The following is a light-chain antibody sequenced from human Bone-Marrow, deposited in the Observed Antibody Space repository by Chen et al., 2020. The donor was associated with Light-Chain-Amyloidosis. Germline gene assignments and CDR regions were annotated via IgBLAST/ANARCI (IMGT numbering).Light chain of an antibody. V-gene: IGLV3-25*03. CDR3: QSADSSGTYEVI. CDR1: DLPTKY. CDR2: RDT. Sequence: SYELKQPPSVSVSQGQTARITCSGDDLPTKYAYWYQQKPGQAPVLVIHRDTERPSGISERFSGSSSGTTATLTISGVQAEDEADYHCQSADSSGTYEVIFGGGTKLTVL. J-gene: IGLJ2*01.